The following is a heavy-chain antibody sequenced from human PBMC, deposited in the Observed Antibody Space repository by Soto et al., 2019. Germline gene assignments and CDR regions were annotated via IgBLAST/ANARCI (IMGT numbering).Heavy chain of an antibody. D-gene: IGHD5-12*01. Sequence: PGESLKISCKGSGYSFTSYWISWVRQMPGKGLEWMGRIDPSDSYTNYSPSFQGHVTISADKSISTAYLQWSSLKVSDTAMYYCTIRFVDIVATISRDYYYGMDVWGQGTTVTVSS. J-gene: IGHJ6*01. CDR2: IDPSDSYT. CDR1: GYSFTSYW. CDR3: TIRFVDIVATISRDYYYGMDV. V-gene: IGHV5-10-1*01.